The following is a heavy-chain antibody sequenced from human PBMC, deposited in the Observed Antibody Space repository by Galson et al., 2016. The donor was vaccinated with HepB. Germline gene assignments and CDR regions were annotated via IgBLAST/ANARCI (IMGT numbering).Heavy chain of an antibody. CDR1: GFTFSSYG. CDR2: ISYDGSNK. Sequence: SLRLSCAASGFTFSSYGMHWVRQAPGKGLEWVAVISYDGSNKFYADSVKGRFTISRDNSKNTLYLQMSSLRAEDTAVYYCAKDRRAGEYSGSYYWNAFDIRGNGTPGTVSS. J-gene: IGHJ3*02. CDR3: AKDRRAGEYSGSYYWNAFDI. V-gene: IGHV3-30*18. D-gene: IGHD1-26*01.